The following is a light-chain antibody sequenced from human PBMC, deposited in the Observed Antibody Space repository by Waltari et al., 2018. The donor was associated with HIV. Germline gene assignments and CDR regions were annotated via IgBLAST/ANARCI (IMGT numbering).Light chain of an antibody. V-gene: IGLV1-40*01. CDR1: SSNIGARFD. J-gene: IGLJ2*01. CDR2: GN. Sequence: QSVLTQPPSVSGAPGQTVTISCTGSSSNIGARFDVHWYQQIPGTAPQLLMYGNNRPSGVPDRVSGSKSGTSASLAITGLQAEDEADYYCQTYDSSLSGSVVFGGGTKLTVL. CDR3: QTYDSSLSGSVV.